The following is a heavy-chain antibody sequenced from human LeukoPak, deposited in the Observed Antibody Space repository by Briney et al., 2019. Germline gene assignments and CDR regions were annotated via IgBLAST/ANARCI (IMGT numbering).Heavy chain of an antibody. CDR3: ARDLRPLRIAAAGTTQSDY. CDR2: FDPEDGET. D-gene: IGHD6-13*01. J-gene: IGHJ4*02. Sequence: ASVKVSCKVSGYTLTELSMHWVRQAPGKGLEWMGGFDPEDGETIYAQKLQGRVTMTTDTSTSTAYMELRSLRSDDTAVYYCARDLRPLRIAAAGTTQSDYWGQGTLVTVSS. CDR1: GYTLTELS. V-gene: IGHV1-24*01.